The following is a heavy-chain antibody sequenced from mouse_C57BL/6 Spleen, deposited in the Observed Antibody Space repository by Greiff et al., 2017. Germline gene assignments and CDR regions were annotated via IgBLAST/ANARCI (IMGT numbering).Heavy chain of an antibody. J-gene: IGHJ4*01. CDR3: ARSSNFYAMDY. Sequence: QVQLQQPGAELVRPGSSVKLSCKASGYTFTSYWMHWVKQRPIQGLEWIGNIDPSDSETHYNQKFKDKATLTVDKSSSTAYMQLSSLTSEDSAVYYCARSSNFYAMDYWGQGTSDTVSS. V-gene: IGHV1-52*01. D-gene: IGHD2-5*01. CDR1: GYTFTSYW. CDR2: IDPSDSET.